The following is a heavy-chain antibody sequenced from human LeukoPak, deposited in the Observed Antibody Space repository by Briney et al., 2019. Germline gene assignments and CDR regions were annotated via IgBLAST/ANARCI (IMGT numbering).Heavy chain of an antibody. CDR2: INPSGGST. D-gene: IGHD3-10*01. J-gene: IGHJ4*02. CDR1: GYTFTSYY. Sequence: ASVKVSCKASGYTFTSYYMHWVRQAPGQGLEWMGIINPSGGSTSYAQKFQGRVTMTRDTSTSTVCMELSSLRSEDTAVYYCAITRADGLGSLIFDYWGQGTLVTVSS. CDR3: AITRADGLGSLIFDY. V-gene: IGHV1-46*01.